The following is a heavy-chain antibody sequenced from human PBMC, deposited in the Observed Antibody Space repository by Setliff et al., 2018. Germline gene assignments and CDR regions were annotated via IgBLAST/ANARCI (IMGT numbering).Heavy chain of an antibody. V-gene: IGHV1-18*01. J-gene: IGHJ6*01. D-gene: IGHD3-22*01. CDR3: ARERAYDGLNYYGMDV. Sequence: ASVKVSCKTSGYSFTSYGISWVRQAPGQRLEWMGWISADNGHTNIVKNFQGRVTMTTDTTTSTAYMELRSLRFDDTAVYYCARERAYDGLNYYGMDVWGQGTTVTVSS. CDR1: GYSFTSYG. CDR2: ISADNGHT.